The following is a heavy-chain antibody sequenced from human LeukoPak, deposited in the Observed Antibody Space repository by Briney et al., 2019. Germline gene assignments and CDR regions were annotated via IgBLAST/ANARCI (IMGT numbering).Heavy chain of an antibody. D-gene: IGHD2-2*02. CDR1: GFTFSSYA. CDR3: AKGRYCSSTSCYTATLRYYYYYMDV. V-gene: IGHV3-23*01. CDR2: ISGSGGST. J-gene: IGHJ6*03. Sequence: PGGSLRLSCAASGFTFSSYAMSWVRQAPGKGLEWVSAISGSGGSTYYADSVKGRFTISRDNSKNTLYLQMNSLRAEDTAVYYCAKGRYCSSTSCYTATLRYYYYYMDVWGKGTTVTVSS.